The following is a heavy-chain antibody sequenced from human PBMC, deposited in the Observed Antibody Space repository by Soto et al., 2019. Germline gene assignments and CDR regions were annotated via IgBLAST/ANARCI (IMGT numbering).Heavy chain of an antibody. V-gene: IGHV3-23*01. CDR2: IWGSGGNA. D-gene: IGHD3-3*01. J-gene: IGHJ6*03. CDR1: GFSFSSYA. Sequence: GGSLRLSCAASGFSFSSYAMSWVRQAPGKGLDWVSSIWGSGGNAYYADSVKGRFTISRDNSKNTLYLQMNSLRAEDTAVYYCANSITLFGVAYYYMDVWGKGTTVTVSS. CDR3: ANSITLFGVAYYYMDV.